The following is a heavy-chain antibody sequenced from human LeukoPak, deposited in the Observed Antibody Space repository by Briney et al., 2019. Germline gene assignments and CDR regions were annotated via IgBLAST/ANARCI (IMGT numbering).Heavy chain of an antibody. V-gene: IGHV3-23*01. CDR2: ISGSGGST. CDR1: GFTFSSYA. CDR3: AKVRSYYYDSSGYPDY. D-gene: IGHD3-22*01. Sequence: PGGSLRLSCAASGFTFSSYAMSWVRQAPGKGLEWVSAISGSGGSTYYADSVKGRFTSRDNSKNTLYLQMNSLRAEDTAVYYCAKVRSYYYDSSGYPDYWGQGTLVTVSS. J-gene: IGHJ4*02.